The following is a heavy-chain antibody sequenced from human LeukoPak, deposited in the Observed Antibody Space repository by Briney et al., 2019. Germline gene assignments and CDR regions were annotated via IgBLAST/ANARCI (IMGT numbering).Heavy chain of an antibody. D-gene: IGHD3-10*01. J-gene: IGHJ3*02. CDR3: ARPVRGAFDI. Sequence: GGSLRLSCTASGFTFGDYAMSWFRQAPGKGLEWVGFIRSNTYGGTTEYAASVKGRFTISRDDSKSIAYLQMNSLRAEDTAVYYCARPVRGAFDIWGQGTMVTVSS. CDR1: GFTFGDYA. V-gene: IGHV3-49*03. CDR2: IRSNTYGGTT.